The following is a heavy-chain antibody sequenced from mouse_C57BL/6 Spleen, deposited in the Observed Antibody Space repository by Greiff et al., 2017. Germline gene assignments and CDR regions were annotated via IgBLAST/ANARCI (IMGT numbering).Heavy chain of an antibody. D-gene: IGHD2-12*01. CDR3: ARIRPVPYYFDY. Sequence: VQLQQSGAELARPGASVKMSCKASGYTFTSYTMHWVKQRPGQGLEWIGYINPSSGYTKYNQKFKDKATLTADKSSSTAYMQLSSLTSEDSAVYYCARIRPVPYYFDYWGQGTTRTVSS. CDR1: GYTFTSYT. CDR2: INPSSGYT. V-gene: IGHV1-4*01. J-gene: IGHJ2*01.